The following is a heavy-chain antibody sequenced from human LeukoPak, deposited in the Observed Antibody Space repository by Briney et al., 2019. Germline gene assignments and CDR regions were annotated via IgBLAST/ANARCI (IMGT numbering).Heavy chain of an antibody. D-gene: IGHD3/OR15-3a*01. J-gene: IGHJ5*02. CDR3: ARVRTGSYNWFDP. Sequence: PGGSLRLSCAASEFTFSSYWMHWVRQAPGKGLVWVSRINTDGSTTTYADSVRGRSTISRDNAKNTLYLQMDSLRAEDTAVYYCARVRTGSYNWFDPWGRGTLVTVSS. CDR2: INTDGSTT. V-gene: IGHV3-74*01. CDR1: EFTFSSYW.